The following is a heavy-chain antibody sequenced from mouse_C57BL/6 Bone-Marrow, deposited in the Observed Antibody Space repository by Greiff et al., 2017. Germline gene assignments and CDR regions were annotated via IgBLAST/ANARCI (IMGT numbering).Heavy chain of an antibody. CDR3: ASSSLYYYAMDN. CDR1: GYTFTSYW. D-gene: IGHD1-1*01. V-gene: IGHV1-50*01. J-gene: IGHJ4*01. Sequence: VQLQQPGAELVKPGASVKLSCKASGYTFTSYWMQWVKQRPGQGLEWIGEIDPSDSYTNYNQKFKGKATLTVDTSSSTAYMQLSSLTSADSAVYYCASSSLYYYAMDNWGQGTSVTVSS. CDR2: IDPSDSYT.